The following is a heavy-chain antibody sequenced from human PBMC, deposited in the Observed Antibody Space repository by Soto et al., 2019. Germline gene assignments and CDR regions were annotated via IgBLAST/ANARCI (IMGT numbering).Heavy chain of an antibody. CDR3: AKLTMVTYYFDY. CDR2: ISGSGGST. CDR1: GFTFSSYA. Sequence: EVQLLESGGGLVQPGGSPRLSCAASGFTFSSYAMSWVRQAPGKGLEWVSAISGSGGSTYYADSVKGRFTISRDNSKNTLYLQMNSLRAEDTAVYYCAKLTMVTYYFDYWGQGTLVTVSS. J-gene: IGHJ4*02. V-gene: IGHV3-23*01. D-gene: IGHD5-18*01.